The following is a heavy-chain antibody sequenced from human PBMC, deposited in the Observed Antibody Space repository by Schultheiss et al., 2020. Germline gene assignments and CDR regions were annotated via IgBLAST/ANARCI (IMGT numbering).Heavy chain of an antibody. V-gene: IGHV3-23*01. Sequence: GGSLRLSCAASGFTFSSYAMSWVRQAPGKGLEWVSAISGSGGSTYYADSVKGRFTISRDNSKNTLYLQMNSLRAEDTAVYYCAKLKRGGYSGPHQDYWGQGTLVTVSS. D-gene: IGHD5-12*01. CDR3: AKLKRGGYSGPHQDY. J-gene: IGHJ4*02. CDR1: GFTFSSYA. CDR2: ISGSGGST.